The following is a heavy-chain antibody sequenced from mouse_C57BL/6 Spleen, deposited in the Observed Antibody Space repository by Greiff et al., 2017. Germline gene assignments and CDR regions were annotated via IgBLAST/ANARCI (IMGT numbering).Heavy chain of an antibody. J-gene: IGHJ1*03. CDR2: IDPSDSYT. CDR3: ASGRDDWYFDV. V-gene: IGHV1-50*01. CDR1: GYTFTSYW. D-gene: IGHD3-3*01. Sequence: QVQLQQPGAELVKPGASVKLSCKASGYTFTSYWMQWVKQRPGQGLEWIGEIDPSDSYTNYNQKFKGKATLTVDTSSSTAYMQLSSLTSEDSAVYYCASGRDDWYFDVWGTGTPVTVSS.